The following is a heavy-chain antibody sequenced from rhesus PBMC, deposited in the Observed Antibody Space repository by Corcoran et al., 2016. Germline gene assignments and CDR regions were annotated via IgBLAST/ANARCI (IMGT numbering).Heavy chain of an antibody. Sequence: PLQESVPGLVKPSETLSLTCAVSGYSLSIGSGLSCVSPPPGKGLEWIGYIAYSGSTSYNPSLKSRVTMSRDTSKNQFSLKLSSVTAADTAVYYCARVGTTPNFDDWGQGVLVTVSS. J-gene: IGHJ4*01. V-gene: IGHV4-122*02. CDR3: ARVGTTPNFDD. D-gene: IGHD1-14*01. CDR1: GYSLSIGSGL. CDR2: IAYSGST.